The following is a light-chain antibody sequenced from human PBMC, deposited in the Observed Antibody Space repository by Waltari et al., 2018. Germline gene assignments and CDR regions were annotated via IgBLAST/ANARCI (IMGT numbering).Light chain of an antibody. V-gene: IGKV4-1*01. Sequence: DIVLTQSPDSLAVSLGERATINCKSSQTILHNPNNNYYLAWYQQKPGQPPKLLIYWASTRESGVPDRFSGSGSGTDFTLTISSLQAEEVAVYYCQQYDSPPWTFGQGTKVEI. J-gene: IGKJ1*01. CDR3: QQYDSPPWT. CDR1: QTILHNPNNNYY. CDR2: WAS.